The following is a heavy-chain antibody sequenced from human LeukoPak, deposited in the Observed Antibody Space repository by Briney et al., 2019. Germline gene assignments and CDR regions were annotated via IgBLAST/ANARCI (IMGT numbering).Heavy chain of an antibody. V-gene: IGHV4-34*01. Sequence: PSETRSLTCAVYGGSFSGYYWSWIRQPPGKGLEWIGEINHSGSTNYNPSLKSRVTISVDTSKNQFSLKLSSVTAADTAVYYCASACIAAAGTISAFDIWGQGTMVTVSS. J-gene: IGHJ3*02. CDR3: ASACIAAAGTISAFDI. CDR1: GGSFSGYY. D-gene: IGHD6-13*01. CDR2: INHSGST.